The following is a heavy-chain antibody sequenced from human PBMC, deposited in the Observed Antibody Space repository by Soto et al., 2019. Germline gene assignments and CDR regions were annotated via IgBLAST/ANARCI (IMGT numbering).Heavy chain of an antibody. D-gene: IGHD3-3*01. CDR3: AHRGYDFWSGPQLFDY. J-gene: IGHJ4*02. CDR1: GFSPSTSGVG. Sequence: SGPTLVNPTQTLTLTCTFSGFSPSTSGVGVGWIRQPPGNALEWLALIYWDDDKRYSPSLKSRLTITKDTSKNQVVLTMTNMDPVDTATYYCAHRGYDFWSGPQLFDYWGQGTLVTVSS. V-gene: IGHV2-5*02. CDR2: IYWDDDK.